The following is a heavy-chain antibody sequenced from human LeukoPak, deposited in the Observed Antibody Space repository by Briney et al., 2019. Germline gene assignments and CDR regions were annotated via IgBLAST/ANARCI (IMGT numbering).Heavy chain of an antibody. Sequence: SETLSLTCTASGGSIGTYYWSWIPQPPGKGLECIGYIYYNGGTNYNPSLKSLVTISVDTSNNQFSLKLSSVTAADTAVYYCARAYDSGSYTLDFWGQGTLVSVSS. CDR2: IYYNGGT. V-gene: IGHV4-59*01. CDR1: GGSIGTYY. CDR3: ARAYDSGSYTLDF. D-gene: IGHD3-10*01. J-gene: IGHJ4*02.